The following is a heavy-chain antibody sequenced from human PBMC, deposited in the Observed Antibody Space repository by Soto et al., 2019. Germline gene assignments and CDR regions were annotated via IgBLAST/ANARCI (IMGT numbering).Heavy chain of an antibody. J-gene: IGHJ3*02. D-gene: IGHD2-15*01. V-gene: IGHV4-59*01. CDR3: ASVTRRYCSGGSCYPYDAFDI. CDR2: IYYSGST. Sequence: SETLSLTCTVSGGSISSYYWSWIRQPPGKGLEGIGYIYYSGSTNYNPSLKRRVTISVDTSKNQFSLKLSAVTAADTAVYYCASVTRRYCSGGSCYPYDAFDIWGQGTMVTVSS. CDR1: GGSISSYY.